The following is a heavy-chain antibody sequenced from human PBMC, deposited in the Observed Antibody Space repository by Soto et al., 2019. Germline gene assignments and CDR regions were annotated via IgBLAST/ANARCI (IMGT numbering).Heavy chain of an antibody. J-gene: IGHJ4*02. D-gene: IGHD5-12*01. CDR1: GFTFSSFG. V-gene: IGHV3-30*18. CDR3: AKERSVVATTPDFDY. Sequence: QVQLVESGGGVFHPGRSLRLSCAASGFTFSSFGMHWVRQAPGKGLEWVAVASYDGSYKYYADSVKGRFTISRDNSKNKMYLQMNSLRAEDTAVYYCAKERSVVATTPDFDYWGQGTLVTVSS. CDR2: ASYDGSYK.